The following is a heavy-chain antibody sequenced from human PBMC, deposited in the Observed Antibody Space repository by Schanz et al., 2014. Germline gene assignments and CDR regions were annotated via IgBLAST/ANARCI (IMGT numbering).Heavy chain of an antibody. CDR3: ARDIQYHYDTSGPVGAFDI. Sequence: QVQLVQSGAEVTKPGSSVKVSCTASGGTFSSYAFSWVRQAPGQGLEWMGKIIPILGMENYAQKFQGRVTITADISTSTAYMALSSLRSDDTAVYYCARDIQYHYDTSGPVGAFDIWGQGTVVTVSS. V-gene: IGHV1-69*04. J-gene: IGHJ3*02. D-gene: IGHD3-22*01. CDR2: IIPILGME. CDR1: GGTFSSYA.